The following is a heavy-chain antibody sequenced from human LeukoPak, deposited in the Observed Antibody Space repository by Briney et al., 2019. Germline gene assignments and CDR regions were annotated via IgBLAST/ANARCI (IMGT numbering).Heavy chain of an antibody. CDR3: ARDRAAAGTALGAFDI. Sequence: ASVKVSCKASGYTFTSYGISWVRQAPGQGLEWMGWISAYNGNTNYAQKLQGRVTMTTDTSTSTAYMELRSLRSDDTAVYYCARDRAAAGTALGAFDIWGQGTMVTVPS. D-gene: IGHD6-13*01. J-gene: IGHJ3*02. V-gene: IGHV1-18*01. CDR2: ISAYNGNT. CDR1: GYTFTSYG.